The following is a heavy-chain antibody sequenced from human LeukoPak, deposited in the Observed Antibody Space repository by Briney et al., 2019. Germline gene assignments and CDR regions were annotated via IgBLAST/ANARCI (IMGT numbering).Heavy chain of an antibody. D-gene: IGHD5-18*01. V-gene: IGHV3-48*03. J-gene: IGHJ4*02. CDR3: ARDLQLWGYFDY. Sequence: GGSLRLSCAASGFTFSSHEMNWVRQAPGKGLEWVSYISSSGSTIYYADSVKGRFTISRDNAKNSLYLQMNSLRAEDTAVYYCARDLQLWGYFDYWGQGTLVTVSS. CDR1: GFTFSSHE. CDR2: ISSSGSTI.